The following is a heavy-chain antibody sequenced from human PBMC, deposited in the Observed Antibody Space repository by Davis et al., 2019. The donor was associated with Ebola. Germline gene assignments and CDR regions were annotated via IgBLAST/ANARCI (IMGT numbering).Heavy chain of an antibody. Sequence: PGGSLRLSCAASGFTFSSYAMSWVRQAPGKGLEWVSAISGSGGSTYYADSVKGRFTISRDNSKNTLYLQMNSLRAEDTAVYYCAKQPGMQQGLLQYNWLDPWGQGTLVTVSS. CDR3: AKQPGMQQGLLQYNWLDP. CDR2: ISGSGGST. CDR1: GFTFSSYA. V-gene: IGHV3-23*01. J-gene: IGHJ5*02. D-gene: IGHD3-10*01.